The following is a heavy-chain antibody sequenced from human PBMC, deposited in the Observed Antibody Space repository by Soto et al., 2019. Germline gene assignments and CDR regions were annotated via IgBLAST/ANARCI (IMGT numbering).Heavy chain of an antibody. CDR2: ISSSSSTI. CDR3: AREYSGYETPYYYMDA. V-gene: IGHV3-48*01. Sequence: PGGSLILSCAASGFTCSSYSMNWVRQAPGKGLEWVSYISSSSSTIYYADSVKGRFTISRDNAKNSLYLQMNSLRAEDTAVYYCAREYSGYETPYYYMDAWGKGTTVTVSS. D-gene: IGHD5-12*01. CDR1: GFTCSSYS. J-gene: IGHJ6*03.